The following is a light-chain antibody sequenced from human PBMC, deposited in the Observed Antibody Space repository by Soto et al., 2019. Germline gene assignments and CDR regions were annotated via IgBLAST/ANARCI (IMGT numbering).Light chain of an antibody. CDR2: EDS. J-gene: IGLJ2*01. CDR3: QYVDVKYVV. Sequence: NFMLTQPPSVSESPGQTVTISCTRSSGSIASDYVQWYQQRPGSAPSNVIFEDSQRPSGVPDRFSGSIYSSSNSASLTVSRPTTEDASYYYCQYVDVKYVVFGGGTKVTVL. V-gene: IGLV6-57*04. CDR1: SGSIASDY.